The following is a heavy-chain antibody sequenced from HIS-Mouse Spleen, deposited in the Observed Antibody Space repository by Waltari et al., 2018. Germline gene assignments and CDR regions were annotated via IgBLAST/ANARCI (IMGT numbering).Heavy chain of an antibody. CDR1: GGFISSSSYY. CDR2: INYSGST. J-gene: IGHJ2*01. Sequence: QLQLQESGPGLVKPSETLSLTCTVSGGFISSSSYYWGWIRQPPGKGLEWIGSINYSGSTYYNPSLKSRVTISVDTSKNQFSLKLSSVTAADTAVYYCAREIPYSSSWYDWYFDLWGRGTLVTVSS. D-gene: IGHD6-13*01. V-gene: IGHV4-39*07. CDR3: AREIPYSSSWYDWYFDL.